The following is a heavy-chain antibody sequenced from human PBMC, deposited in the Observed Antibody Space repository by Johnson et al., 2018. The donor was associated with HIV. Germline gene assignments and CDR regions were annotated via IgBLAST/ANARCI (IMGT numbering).Heavy chain of an antibody. CDR2: ISYDGSNK. CDR3: ARDGTFGYGDYVGRAFDI. J-gene: IGHJ3*02. D-gene: IGHD4-17*01. Sequence: QVHLVESGGGVVQPGRSLRLSCAASGFTFSSYAMHWVRQAPGKGLEWVAVISYDGSNKYYADSVKGRFTISRDNSKNTLYLQMKSLRAEDTAVYYCARDGTFGYGDYVGRAFDIWGQGTMVTVSS. V-gene: IGHV3-30*04. CDR1: GFTFSSYA.